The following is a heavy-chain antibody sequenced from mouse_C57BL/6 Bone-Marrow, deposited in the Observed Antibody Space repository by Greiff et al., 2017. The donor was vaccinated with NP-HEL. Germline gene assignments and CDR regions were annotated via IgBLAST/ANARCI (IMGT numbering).Heavy chain of an antibody. CDR3: ARHYGSWYFDV. J-gene: IGHJ1*03. CDR2: ISYDGSN. CDR1: GYSITSGYY. D-gene: IGHD1-1*01. V-gene: IGHV3-6*01. Sequence: EVQLVESGPGLVKPSQSLSLTCSVTGYSITSGYYWNWLRQFPGNKLEWMGYISYDGSNNYNPSLKNRISITRDTSKNQFFLKLNSVTTEDTATYYCARHYGSWYFDVWGTGTTVTVSS.